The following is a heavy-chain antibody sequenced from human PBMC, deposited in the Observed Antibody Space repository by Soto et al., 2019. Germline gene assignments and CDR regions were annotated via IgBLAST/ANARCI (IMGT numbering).Heavy chain of an antibody. J-gene: IGHJ5*02. CDR1: WDIFSVDTAC. Sequence: QALXLTCAISWDIFSVDTACFEFIRQSPSRCLEWLGRTYFRSKWYNDYAVSVKSRIIITPDTSNKQFSLQLNSLTPEDTAVYFAAKGDKLGRTPGYEFDPWGQGIMVTVSS. CDR2: TYFRSKWYN. CDR3: AKGDKLGRTPGYEFDP. V-gene: IGHV6-1*01. D-gene: IGHD5-12*01.